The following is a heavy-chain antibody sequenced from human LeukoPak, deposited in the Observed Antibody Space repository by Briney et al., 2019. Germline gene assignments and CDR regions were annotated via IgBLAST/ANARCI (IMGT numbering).Heavy chain of an antibody. CDR3: AREGGEQPIDS. Sequence: PSETLSLTCTLSGGSISSSSYYWGWIRQPPGKGLEWIGSIYYSGSTYYNPSLKSRVTISVDTSKNQFSLKLSSVTAADTAVYYCAREGGEQPIDSWGQGTLVTVSS. CDR1: GGSISSSSYY. V-gene: IGHV4-39*07. D-gene: IGHD1-14*01. J-gene: IGHJ4*02. CDR2: IYYSGST.